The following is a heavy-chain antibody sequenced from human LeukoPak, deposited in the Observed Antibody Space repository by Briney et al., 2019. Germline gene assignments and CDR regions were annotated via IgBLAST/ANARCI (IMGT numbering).Heavy chain of an antibody. V-gene: IGHV1-69*05. CDR2: IIPIFGTA. J-gene: IGHJ4*02. D-gene: IGHD6-19*01. CDR3: ARDRIAVAVVYYFDY. CDR1: GGTFSSYA. Sequence: SVKVSCNASGGTFSSYAISWVRQAPGQGLEWMGRIIPIFGTANYAQKFQGRVTITTDESTSTAYMELSSLRSEDTAVYYCARDRIAVAVVYYFDYWGQGTLVTVSS.